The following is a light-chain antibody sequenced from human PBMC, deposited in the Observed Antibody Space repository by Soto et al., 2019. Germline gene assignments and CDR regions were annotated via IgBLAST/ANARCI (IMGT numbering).Light chain of an antibody. CDR3: CSYVGTRPVL. V-gene: IGLV2-14*01. J-gene: IGLJ2*01. Sequence: QSALTQPASVSGSPGQSITISCTGTSSDVGGYNSVSWYQINPGKAPKLLVYEVTKRPSGLSDRFSGSGSGNTASLTISGLQAEDEADYYCCSYVGTRPVLFGGGTKLTVL. CDR1: SSDVGGYNS. CDR2: EVT.